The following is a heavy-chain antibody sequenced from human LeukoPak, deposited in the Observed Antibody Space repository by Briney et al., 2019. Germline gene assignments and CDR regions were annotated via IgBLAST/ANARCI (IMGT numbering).Heavy chain of an antibody. D-gene: IGHD3-3*01. CDR3: ARVASYDFWSGYRPYYFDY. Sequence: PGGSLGFSCEASGFTFSSYWLSWFRQAPGKGLGWVANIKQDGSEKYYVDSVKGRFTISRDNAKNSLYLQMNSLRAEDTAVYYCARVASYDFWSGYRPYYFDYWGQGTLVTVSS. CDR2: IKQDGSEK. CDR1: GFTFSSYW. J-gene: IGHJ4*02. V-gene: IGHV3-7*04.